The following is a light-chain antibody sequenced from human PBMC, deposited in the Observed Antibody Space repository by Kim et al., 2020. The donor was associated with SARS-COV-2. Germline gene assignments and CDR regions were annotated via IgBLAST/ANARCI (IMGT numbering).Light chain of an antibody. Sequence: QSALTQPPSASGSRGQSVTISCTGTKYDVGYFNYVSWYQQQPGSAPKLIIFAVSKRPPGGPDRFSGSKSGNTASLTLSGLRDEDEGDYFCASYAGGSTLVFGTGTKVTVL. V-gene: IGLV2-8*01. CDR2: AVS. CDR1: KYDVGYFNY. J-gene: IGLJ1*01. CDR3: ASYAGGSTLV.